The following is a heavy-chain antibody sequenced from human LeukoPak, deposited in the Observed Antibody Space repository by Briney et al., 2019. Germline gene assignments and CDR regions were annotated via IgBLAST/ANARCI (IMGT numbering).Heavy chain of an antibody. D-gene: IGHD3-16*02. CDR1: GYTFTSCY. V-gene: IGHV1-46*01. Sequence: ASVKVSCKASGYTFTSCYMHWVRQAPGQGLEWMGIINPSGGSTSYAQKFQGRVTMTRDTSTSTVYMELSSLRSEDTAVYYCARDFADYVWGSYRSLPRYYFDYWGQGTLVTVSS. CDR2: INPSGGST. J-gene: IGHJ4*02. CDR3: ARDFADYVWGSYRSLPRYYFDY.